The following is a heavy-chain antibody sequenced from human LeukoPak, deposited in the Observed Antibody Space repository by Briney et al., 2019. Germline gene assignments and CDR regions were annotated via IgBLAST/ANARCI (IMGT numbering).Heavy chain of an antibody. J-gene: IGHJ5*02. D-gene: IGHD1-1*01. CDR2: ISAYNGNT. CDR3: ARGGRYNWFAP. V-gene: IGHV1-18*01. Sequence: ASVKVSCTASGGTFSIYAISWVRQAPGQWLEWMGWISAYNGNTNYAQKLQGRVTMTTDTSTSTAYMELRSLRSDDTAVYYCARGGRYNWFAPWGQGTLVTVSS. CDR1: GGTFSIYA.